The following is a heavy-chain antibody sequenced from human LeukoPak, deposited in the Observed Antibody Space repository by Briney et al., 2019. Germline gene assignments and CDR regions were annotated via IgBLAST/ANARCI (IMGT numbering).Heavy chain of an antibody. CDR2: ISSSSSYI. Sequence: GGSLRLSCAASGFTFSSYWMHWVRQAPGKGLEWVSSISSSSSYIYYADSVKGRFTISRDNAKNSLYLQMNSLRAEDTAVYYCAKRIQSAMATGYWGQGTLVTVSS. D-gene: IGHD5-18*01. CDR1: GFTFSSYW. J-gene: IGHJ4*02. CDR3: AKRIQSAMATGY. V-gene: IGHV3-21*04.